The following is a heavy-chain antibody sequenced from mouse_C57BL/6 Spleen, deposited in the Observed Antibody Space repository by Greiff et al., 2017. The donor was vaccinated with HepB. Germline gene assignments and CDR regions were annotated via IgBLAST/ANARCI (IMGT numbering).Heavy chain of an antibody. D-gene: IGHD1-1*01. Sequence: QVQLQQSGAELAKPGASVKLSCKASGYTFTSYWMHWVRQRSGQGLEWIGYITPSSGYTKYNQKFKDKATLTADNSSSTAYRQLSSLTYEDSAVYYCARDGSSYDWFAYWGQGTLVTVSA. CDR1: GYTFTSYW. CDR3: ARDGSSYDWFAY. CDR2: ITPSSGYT. J-gene: IGHJ3*01. V-gene: IGHV1-7*01.